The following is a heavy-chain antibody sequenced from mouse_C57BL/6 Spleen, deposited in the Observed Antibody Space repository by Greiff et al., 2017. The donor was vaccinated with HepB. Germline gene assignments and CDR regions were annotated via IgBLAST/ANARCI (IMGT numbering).Heavy chain of an antibody. CDR2: INPSTGGT. Sequence: VQLKESGPELVKPGASVKISCKASGYSFTGYYMNWVKQSPEKSLEWIGEINPSTGGTTYNQKFKAKATLTVDKSSSTAYMQLKSLTSEDSAVYYCAYSSHWYFDVWGTGTTVTVSS. CDR3: AYSSHWYFDV. J-gene: IGHJ1*03. CDR1: GYSFTGYY. V-gene: IGHV1-42*01. D-gene: IGHD1-1*01.